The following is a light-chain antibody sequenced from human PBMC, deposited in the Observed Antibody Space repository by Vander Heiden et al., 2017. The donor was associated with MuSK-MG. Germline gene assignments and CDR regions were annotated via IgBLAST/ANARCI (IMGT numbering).Light chain of an antibody. V-gene: IGKV1-5*03. J-gene: IGKJ2*01. CDR2: KAS. CDR1: QSISSW. Sequence: DIQMTQSPSTLSASVGDRVTITCRASQSISSWLAWYQQKPGKAPKLLIYKASSLESGVPSRFSGSGSGPEFTLTISSLQPDDFATYYCQQDNRFPSIFGQGTKLEIK. CDR3: QQDNRFPSI.